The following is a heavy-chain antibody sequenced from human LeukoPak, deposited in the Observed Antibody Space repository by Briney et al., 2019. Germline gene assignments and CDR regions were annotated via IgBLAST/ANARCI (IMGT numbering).Heavy chain of an antibody. CDR2: ISSSSSYI. J-gene: IGHJ3*02. V-gene: IGHV3-21*01. D-gene: IGHD6-6*01. CDR3: ARDFPYSSSSWGVRENDAFDI. Sequence: GGSLRLSCAASGFTFSSYSMNWVRQAPGKGLEWVSSISSSSSYIYYADSVKGRFTISRDNAKNSLYLQMNSLRAEDTAVYYCARDFPYSSSSWGVRENDAFDIWGQGTMVTVSS. CDR1: GFTFSSYS.